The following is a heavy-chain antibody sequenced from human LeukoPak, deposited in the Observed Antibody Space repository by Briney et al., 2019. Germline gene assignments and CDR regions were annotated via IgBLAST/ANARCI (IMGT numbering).Heavy chain of an antibody. J-gene: IGHJ3*02. CDR3: ARVLRYDNSGHDSFDI. Sequence: PGRSLRLSCAASEFSVGSNYMTWVRQAPGKGLEWVSLIYSGGSTYYADSVKGRFTISRDNSKNTLYLQMNSLRAEDTAVYYCARVLRYDNSGHDSFDIWGQGTMVIVSS. D-gene: IGHD3-22*01. V-gene: IGHV3-66*01. CDR2: IYSGGST. CDR1: EFSVGSNY.